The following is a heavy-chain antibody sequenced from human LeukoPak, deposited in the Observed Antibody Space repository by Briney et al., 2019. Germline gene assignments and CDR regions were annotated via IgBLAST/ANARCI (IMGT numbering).Heavy chain of an antibody. CDR2: ISLAGQT. CDR3: SRESGPFCPFGY. CDR1: GGSISGTNW. J-gene: IGHJ4*02. V-gene: IGHV4/OR15-8*02. Sequence: SETLSLTCGVSGGSISGTNWWSWVRQPPGQGLEWIGEISLAGQTNYNPSLNGRVTMSLDKSSNQLSLHLTSVTSADTATYFCSRESGPFCPFGYWGQGTLVIVSS. D-gene: IGHD1-26*01.